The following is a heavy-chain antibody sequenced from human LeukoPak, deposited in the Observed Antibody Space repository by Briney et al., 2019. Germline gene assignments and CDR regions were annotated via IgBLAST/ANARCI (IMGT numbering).Heavy chain of an antibody. Sequence: ETLFLTCTVSGVSISSSNSYWGWIRQPPGKGLEWVSVIHKNAITYYADTVKGRFTISRDNSKNMLYLQMNSLRAEDTAVYYCARSLRVRGVPDYMDAWGKGTTVTISS. V-gene: IGHV3-53*01. D-gene: IGHD3-10*01. J-gene: IGHJ6*03. CDR2: IHKNAIT. CDR3: ARSLRVRGVPDYMDA. CDR1: GVSISSSNSY.